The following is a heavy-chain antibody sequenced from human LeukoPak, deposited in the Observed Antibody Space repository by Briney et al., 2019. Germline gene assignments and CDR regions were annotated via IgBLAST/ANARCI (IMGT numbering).Heavy chain of an antibody. D-gene: IGHD6-19*01. J-gene: IGHJ4*02. CDR2: ISGSGGST. V-gene: IGHV3-23*01. CDR3: ASRIAVAGTSG. CDR1: GFTFSSYA. Sequence: PGGSLRLSCAASGFTFSSYAMSWVRQAPGKGLEWVSAISGSGGSTYYADSVKGRFTISRDNSKNTLHLQMNSLRAEDTAVYYCASRIAVAGTSGWGQGTLVTVSS.